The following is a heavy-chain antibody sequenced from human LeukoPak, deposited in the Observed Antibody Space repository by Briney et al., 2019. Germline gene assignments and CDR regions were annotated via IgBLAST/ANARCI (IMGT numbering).Heavy chain of an antibody. Sequence: GGSLRLSCAASGFTFSSYGMHWVRQAPGKGLEWVAVIWYDGSNKYYADSVKGRFTISRDNSKNTLYLQMNSLTAEDTAVYYCAKEFPSPIYGMDVWGQGTTVTVSS. V-gene: IGHV3-33*06. J-gene: IGHJ6*02. CDR3: AKEFPSPIYGMDV. CDR2: IWYDGSNK. CDR1: GFTFSSYG.